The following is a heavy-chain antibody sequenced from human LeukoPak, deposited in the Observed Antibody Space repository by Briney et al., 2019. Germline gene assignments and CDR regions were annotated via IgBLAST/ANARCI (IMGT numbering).Heavy chain of an antibody. CDR2: IRQDGSEK. CDR3: ARDDDWNYEDY. CDR1: GFTFSNYW. D-gene: IGHD1-7*01. V-gene: IGHV3-7*01. J-gene: IGHJ4*02. Sequence: GGSLRLSCAASGFTFSNYWMSWVRQAPGKGLQWVANIRQDGSEKYYVDSVKGRFTISRDNAKKSLYLQMNSLRAEDTAVYYCARDDDWNYEDYWGQGTLVTVSS.